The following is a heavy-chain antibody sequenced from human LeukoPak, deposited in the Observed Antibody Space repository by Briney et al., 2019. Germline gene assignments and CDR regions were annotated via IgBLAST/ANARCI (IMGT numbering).Heavy chain of an antibody. D-gene: IGHD3-22*01. CDR2: IYHSGST. Sequence: SQTLSLTCAVSGGSISSGGYSWSWHRQPPGTGLEWIGYIYHSGSTYYNPSLKSRVTISVDRSKNQFSLKLSSVTAADTAVYYCARDRYYYDSSGFPLHDAFDIWGQGTMVTVSS. CDR3: ARDRYYYDSSGFPLHDAFDI. J-gene: IGHJ3*02. CDR1: GGSISSGGYS. V-gene: IGHV4-30-2*01.